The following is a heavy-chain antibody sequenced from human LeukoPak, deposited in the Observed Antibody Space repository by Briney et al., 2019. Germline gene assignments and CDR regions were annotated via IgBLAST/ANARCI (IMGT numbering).Heavy chain of an antibody. CDR1: GFTFTNYW. CDR3: AKDGPGGWYFDS. J-gene: IGHJ4*02. V-gene: IGHV3-7*03. Sequence: PGGSLRLSCAASGFTFTNYWMCWVRQAPGKGLEWLANIKQDGSEKHYVDSVNGRFTISRDNAKDSLYLQMNSLGAEDTAVYYCAKDGPGGWYFDSWGQGTPVTVSS. CDR2: IKQDGSEK. D-gene: IGHD6-19*01.